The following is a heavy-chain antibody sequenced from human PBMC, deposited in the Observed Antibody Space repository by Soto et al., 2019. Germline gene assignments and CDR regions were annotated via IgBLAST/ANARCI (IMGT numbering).Heavy chain of an antibody. V-gene: IGHV3-9*01. CDR2: ISWNSGSI. Sequence: PGGSLRLSCAASGFTFDDYAMHWVRQAPGKGLEWVSGISWNSGSIGYADSVKGRFTISRDNAKNSLYLQMNSLRAEDTALYYCATGPRIAVAAKPFDYWGQGTLVTVSS. J-gene: IGHJ4*02. CDR3: ATGPRIAVAAKPFDY. CDR1: GFTFDDYA. D-gene: IGHD6-19*01.